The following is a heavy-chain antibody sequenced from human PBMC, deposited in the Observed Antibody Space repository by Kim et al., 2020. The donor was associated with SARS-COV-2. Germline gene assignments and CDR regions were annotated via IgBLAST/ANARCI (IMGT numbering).Heavy chain of an antibody. J-gene: IGHJ6*02. V-gene: IGHV3-13*04. CDR2: IGTAGDT. D-gene: IGHD2-2*01. Sequence: GGSLRLSCAASGFTFSSYDMHWVRQATGKGLEWVSAIGTAGDTYYPGSVKGRFTISRENAKNSLYLQMNSLRAGDTAVYYCARAPHCSSTSCYLRYGMDVWGQGTTVTVSS. CDR1: GFTFSSYD. CDR3: ARAPHCSSTSCYLRYGMDV.